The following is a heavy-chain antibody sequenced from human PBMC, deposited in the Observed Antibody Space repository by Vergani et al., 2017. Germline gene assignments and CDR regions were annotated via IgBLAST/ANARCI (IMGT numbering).Heavy chain of an antibody. CDR2: IIPIFGTA. Sequence: VQSGDEVKKPGASVKVSCKASGGTFSSYAISWVRQAPGQGLEWMGGIIPIFGTANYAQKFQGRVTITADESTSTAYMELSSLRSEDTAVYYCARGYCSSTSCYTGVAFDIWGQGTMVTVSS. J-gene: IGHJ3*02. V-gene: IGHV1-69*13. D-gene: IGHD2-2*02. CDR1: GGTFSSYA. CDR3: ARGYCSSTSCYTGVAFDI.